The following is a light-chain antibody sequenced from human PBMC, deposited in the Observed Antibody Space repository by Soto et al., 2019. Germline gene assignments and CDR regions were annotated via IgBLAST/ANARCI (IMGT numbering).Light chain of an antibody. CDR1: QILLHSNGYNY. CDR2: GAS. CDR3: QQSYSTPLT. Sequence: MTQSPLSLPVTPGEPASISCRSSQILLHSNGYNYLNWYQQRPGKAPKLLIFGASNLQSGVPSRFSGSGSGTDFTLTISGVQHEDFATYYCQQSYSTPLTFGQGTKVDI. J-gene: IGKJ1*01. V-gene: IGKV1-39*01.